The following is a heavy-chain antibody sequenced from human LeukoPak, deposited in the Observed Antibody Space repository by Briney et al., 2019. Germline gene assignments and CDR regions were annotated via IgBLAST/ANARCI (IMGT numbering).Heavy chain of an antibody. J-gene: IGHJ4*02. D-gene: IGHD3-22*01. V-gene: IGHV4-59*08. Sequence: SETLSLTCTVSGGSISSYYWSWIRQPPGKGLEWTGYIYYSGSTNYNPSLKSRVTISVDTSKNQFSLKLSSVTAAGTAVYYCAATYYYDSSGYVGDYWGQGTLVTVSS. CDR3: AATYYYDSSGYVGDY. CDR2: IYYSGST. CDR1: GGSISSYY.